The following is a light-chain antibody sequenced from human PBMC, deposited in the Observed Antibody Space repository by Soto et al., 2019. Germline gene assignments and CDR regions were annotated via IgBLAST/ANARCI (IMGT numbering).Light chain of an antibody. V-gene: IGKV1D-12*01. CDR3: QQANSFPRT. CDR1: QDIRSW. Sequence: DIQMTQSPSFVSASVGDRVTITCRASQDIRSWLAWYQQKPGKAPKFLIYAASSLHSGVPLRFSGGGSGTEFTLNITSLQPEDFATYYCQQANSFPRTFGGGTKVDIK. J-gene: IGKJ4*01. CDR2: AAS.